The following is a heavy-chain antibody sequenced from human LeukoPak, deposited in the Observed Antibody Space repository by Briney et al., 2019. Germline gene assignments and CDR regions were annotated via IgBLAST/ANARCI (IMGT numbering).Heavy chain of an antibody. D-gene: IGHD6-6*01. Sequence: GGSLRLSCAASGFTVSSNYMSWVRQAPGKGLEWVSVIYNGDGTYYADSVKGRFTISRDNSKNTLYLQMNSLRAEDTAVYYCARDPRVGIAAPTDAFDIWGQGTMVTVSS. V-gene: IGHV3-53*01. CDR1: GFTVSSNY. CDR2: IYNGDGT. J-gene: IGHJ3*02. CDR3: ARDPRVGIAAPTDAFDI.